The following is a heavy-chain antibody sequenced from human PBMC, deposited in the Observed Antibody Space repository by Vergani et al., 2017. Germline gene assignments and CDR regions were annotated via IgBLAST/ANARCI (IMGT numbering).Heavy chain of an antibody. CDR2: ISAYNGNT. D-gene: IGHD2-2*02. V-gene: IGHV1-18*01. Sequence: QVQLVQSGAEVKKPGASVKVSCKASGYTFTSYGISWVRQAPGQGLEWMGWISAYNGNTNYAQKLQGRVTMTRDTSISTAYMELSRLRSDDTAVYYCARAGCSSTSCYTGGESGNWFDPWGQGTLVTVSS. CDR1: GYTFTSYG. CDR3: ARAGCSSTSCYTGGESGNWFDP. J-gene: IGHJ5*02.